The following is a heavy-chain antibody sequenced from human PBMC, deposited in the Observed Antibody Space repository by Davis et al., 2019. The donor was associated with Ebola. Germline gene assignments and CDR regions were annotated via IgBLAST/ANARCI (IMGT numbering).Heavy chain of an antibody. D-gene: IGHD4-17*01. CDR2: IIPIFGTA. CDR3: ARVRDDYGDSGDWYFDL. CDR1: GGTFSSYA. Sequence: SVKVSCKASGGTFSSYAISWVRQAPGQGLEWMGGIIPIFGTANYAQKFQGRVTITADESTSTAYMELSSLRSEDTAVYYCARVRDDYGDSGDWYFDLWGRGTLVTVSS. J-gene: IGHJ2*01. V-gene: IGHV1-69*13.